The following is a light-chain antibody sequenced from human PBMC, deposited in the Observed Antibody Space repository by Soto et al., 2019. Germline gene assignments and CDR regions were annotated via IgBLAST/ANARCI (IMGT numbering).Light chain of an antibody. CDR2: DDS. J-gene: IGLJ1*01. Sequence: SCEVSQPRSWSVDPGQAARITRGGNNIGSKSVHWYQQKPGQAPVLVVYDDSDRPSGIPERFSGSNSGNTATLTISRVEAGDEGDYYCQVWDSSSDHYVFVTGTKV. CDR3: QVWDSSSDHYV. CDR1: NIGSKS. V-gene: IGLV3-21*02.